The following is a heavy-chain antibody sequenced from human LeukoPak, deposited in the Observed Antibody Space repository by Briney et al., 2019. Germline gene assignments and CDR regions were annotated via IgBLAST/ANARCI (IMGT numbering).Heavy chain of an antibody. Sequence: ASVKVSCKASGGTFSSYAISWVRQAPGQGLEWMGRIIPIFGIANYAQKFQGRVTITADKYTSTAYMELSSLRSEDTAVYYCARDPNIAAAGTNWFDPWGQGTLVTVSS. CDR1: GGTFSSYA. V-gene: IGHV1-69*04. D-gene: IGHD6-13*01. CDR2: IIPIFGIA. J-gene: IGHJ5*02. CDR3: ARDPNIAAAGTNWFDP.